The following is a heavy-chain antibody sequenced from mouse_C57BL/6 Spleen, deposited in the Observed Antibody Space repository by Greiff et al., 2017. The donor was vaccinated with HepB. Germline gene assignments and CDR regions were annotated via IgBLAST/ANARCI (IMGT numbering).Heavy chain of an antibody. CDR2: IDPEDGDT. D-gene: IGHD1-1*01. CDR1: GFNIKDYY. Sequence: DVKLVESGAELVRPGASVKLSCTASGFNIKDYYMHWVKQRPEQGLEWIGRIDPEDGDTEYAPKFQGKATMTADTSSNTAYLQLSSLTSEDTAVYYCTTGGYYYGSSDYFDYWGQGTTLTVSS. J-gene: IGHJ2*01. V-gene: IGHV14-1*01. CDR3: TTGGYYYGSSDYFDY.